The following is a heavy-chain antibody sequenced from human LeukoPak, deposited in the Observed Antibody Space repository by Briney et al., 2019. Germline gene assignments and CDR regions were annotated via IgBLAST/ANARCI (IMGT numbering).Heavy chain of an antibody. CDR1: GYTFTSYG. CDR2: ISAYNGNT. D-gene: IGHD6-13*01. CDR3: ARDFEQQLVRLYYYGMEV. Sequence: GASVKVSCKASGYTFTSYGISWVRQAPGQGLEWMGWISAYNGNTNYAQKLQGRVTMTTDTSTSTAYMELRSLRYDDTAVYYCARDFEQQLVRLYYYGMEVWGQGTTVTVSS. V-gene: IGHV1-18*01. J-gene: IGHJ6*02.